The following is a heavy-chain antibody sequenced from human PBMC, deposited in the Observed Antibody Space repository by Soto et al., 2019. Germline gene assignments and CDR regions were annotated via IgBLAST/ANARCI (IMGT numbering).Heavy chain of an antibody. Sequence: VQLLESGGGLVQPGGSLRLSCAASGFSFSGYAMSWVRQAPGKGLEWVSAITNGGGGRRDYADSVKGRFTISRDNSQNTLYLQMNSLRAEDTAVYYCAKFKGEAIANYYCDHWGQGTLVTVSS. D-gene: IGHD3-16*02. V-gene: IGHV3-23*01. CDR1: GFSFSGYA. J-gene: IGHJ4*02. CDR2: ITNGGGGRR. CDR3: AKFKGEAIANYYCDH.